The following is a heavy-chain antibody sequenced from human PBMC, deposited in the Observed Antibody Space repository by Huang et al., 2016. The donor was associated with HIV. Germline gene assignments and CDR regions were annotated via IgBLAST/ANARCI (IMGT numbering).Heavy chain of an antibody. CDR1: EYTLTELS. J-gene: IGHJ4*02. Sequence: QVQLVQSRAEVKKPGASVKVSCKVSEYTLTELSLHWVRQPPGKGLEWMGGFDPEMGETIYAQKFQGRGNMTEDTSTETAFMELSGLRPEDTAVYYCATGFDVFFDFWGQGTLVTVSS. V-gene: IGHV1-24*01. D-gene: IGHD3-9*01. CDR2: FDPEMGET. CDR3: ATGFDVFFDF.